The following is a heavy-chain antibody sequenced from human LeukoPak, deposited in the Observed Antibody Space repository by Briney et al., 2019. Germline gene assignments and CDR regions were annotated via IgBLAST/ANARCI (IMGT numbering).Heavy chain of an antibody. CDR2: IKHDGSER. D-gene: IGHD3/OR15-3a*01. V-gene: IGHV3-7*01. CDR3: AREDYDLLTGYYGDAFDI. CDR1: GFTFSTYW. J-gene: IGHJ3*02. Sequence: GGSLRLSCAASGFTFSTYWMSWVRQAPGRGLEWVANIKHDGSERDYVDSVKGRFTISRDNAKNSLSLHMNSLRAEDTAVYYCAREDYDLLTGYYGDAFDIWGRGTMVTVSS.